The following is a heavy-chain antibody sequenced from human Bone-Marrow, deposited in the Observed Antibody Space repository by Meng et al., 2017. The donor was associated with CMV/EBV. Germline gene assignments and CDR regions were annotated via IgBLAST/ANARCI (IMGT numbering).Heavy chain of an antibody. D-gene: IGHD2-2*01. CDR1: GFTFSSYS. V-gene: IGHV3-48*04. J-gene: IGHJ6*02. CDR3: ARAPEYQLPKGYYYYGMDV. CDR2: ISSSSSTI. Sequence: GGSLRLSCAASGFTFSSYSMNWVRQAPGKGLEWVSYISSSSSTIYYADSVKGRFTISRDNAKNSLYLQMNSLRAEDTAVYYCARAPEYQLPKGYYYYGMDVWGQGTTVTVSS.